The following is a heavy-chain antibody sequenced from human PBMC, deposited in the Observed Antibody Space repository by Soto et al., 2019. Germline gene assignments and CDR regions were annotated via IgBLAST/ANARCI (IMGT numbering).Heavy chain of an antibody. CDR2: ISSSNSYI. J-gene: IGHJ6*02. CDR1: XFTFSSYS. CDR3: ARVGYCCSLSPKKVFCYGMDV. V-gene: IGHV3-21*01. Sequence: GSLRLSCAASXFTFSSYSMNLVRQAPGKGLEWVSSISSSNSYIYYADSVKGRFTISRDNAKNSLYLQMNSLRAEDTAVYYCARVGYCCSLSPKKVFCYGMDVWGQGTTVTVSS. D-gene: IGHD3-22*01.